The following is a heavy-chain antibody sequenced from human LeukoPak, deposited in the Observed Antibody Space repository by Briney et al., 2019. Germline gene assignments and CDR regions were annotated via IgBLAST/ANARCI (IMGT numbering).Heavy chain of an antibody. J-gene: IGHJ4*02. D-gene: IGHD6-13*01. CDR1: GFTFSRYA. V-gene: IGHV3-7*03. Sequence: GGSLRLSCAASGFTFSRYAMSWVRQAPGKGLEWVANIRQDGSEKYYVDSVKGRFTISRDNAKISLYLQMNSLRAEDTAVYYCARMRAGLQQLPHYFDYWGQGTLVAVSS. CDR2: IRQDGSEK. CDR3: ARMRAGLQQLPHYFDY.